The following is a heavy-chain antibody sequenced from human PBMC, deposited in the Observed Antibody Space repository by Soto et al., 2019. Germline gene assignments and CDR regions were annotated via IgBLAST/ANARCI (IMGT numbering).Heavy chain of an antibody. CDR1: GGSISSGDYH. Sequence: PSETLSLTCTVSGGSISSGDYHWSWIRQPPGKGLEWIGYIYYSGSTYYNPSLKSRVTISVDTSKNRFSLKLSSVTAADTAVYYCARAGEIDVVVVAPNWFDPWGQGTLVTVSS. D-gene: IGHD2-15*01. V-gene: IGHV4-30-4*01. CDR3: ARAGEIDVVVVAPNWFDP. J-gene: IGHJ5*02. CDR2: IYYSGST.